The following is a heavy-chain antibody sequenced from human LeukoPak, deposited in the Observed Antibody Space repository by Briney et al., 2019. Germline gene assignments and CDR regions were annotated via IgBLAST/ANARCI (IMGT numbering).Heavy chain of an antibody. CDR2: INWNGGST. CDR1: GFTFDDYG. J-gene: IGHJ4*02. CDR3: ARVEDVVVPAAIGY. Sequence: GGSLRLSCAASGFTFDDYGMSWVRHAPGKGLEWVSGINWNGGSTGYADSVKGRFTISRDNAKNSLYLQMNSLRAEDTALYYCARVEDVVVPAAIGYWGQGTLVTVSS. V-gene: IGHV3-20*04. D-gene: IGHD2-2*01.